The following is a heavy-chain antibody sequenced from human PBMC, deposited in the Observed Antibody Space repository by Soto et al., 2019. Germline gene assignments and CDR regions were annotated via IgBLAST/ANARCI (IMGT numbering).Heavy chain of an antibody. J-gene: IGHJ4*02. D-gene: IGHD2-15*01. CDR2: IIPIFGTA. V-gene: IGHV1-69*13. CDR1: GGTFSSYA. CDR3: ARGSGEDTYDY. Sequence: GASVEVSCKASGGTFSSYAISWVRQAPGQGLEWMGGIIPIFGTANYAQKFQGRVTITADESTSTAYMELSSLRSEDTVVYYCARGSGEDTYDYWGQGTLVTVSS.